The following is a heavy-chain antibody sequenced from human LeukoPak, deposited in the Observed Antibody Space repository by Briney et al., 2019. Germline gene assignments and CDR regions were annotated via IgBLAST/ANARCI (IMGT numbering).Heavy chain of an antibody. V-gene: IGHV3-23*01. Sequence: GGSLRLSCTASGFTFSSFAMSWVRQAPGKGLEWVSAISGSGDSTYYADSVKGRFTISRDNSKNTLYLQMNSLRAEDTAVYYCAKDSNYGDSLDAFDIWGQGTMVTVSS. CDR1: GFTFSSFA. J-gene: IGHJ3*02. D-gene: IGHD4-17*01. CDR2: ISGSGDST. CDR3: AKDSNYGDSLDAFDI.